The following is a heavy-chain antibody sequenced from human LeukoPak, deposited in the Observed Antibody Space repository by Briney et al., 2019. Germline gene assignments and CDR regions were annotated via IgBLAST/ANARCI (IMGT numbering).Heavy chain of an antibody. CDR2: IYHSGST. Sequence: SETLSLTCTVSGGSISNSSYYWGWIRQPPGKGLEWIGSIYHSGSTYYNPSLKSRVTISVDTSKNQFSLKLSSVTAADTAVYYCAQLAYDSSGYSWGQGTLVTVSS. J-gene: IGHJ4*02. D-gene: IGHD3-22*01. V-gene: IGHV4-39*07. CDR3: AQLAYDSSGYS. CDR1: GGSISNSSYY.